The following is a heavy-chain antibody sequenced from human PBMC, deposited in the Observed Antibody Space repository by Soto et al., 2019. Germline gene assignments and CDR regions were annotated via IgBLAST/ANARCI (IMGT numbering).Heavy chain of an antibody. D-gene: IGHD5-18*01. V-gene: IGHV4-30-4*01. J-gene: IGHJ4*02. CDR2: IYYSGST. CDR1: GGSISSGDYY. Sequence: QVQLQESGPGLVKPSQTLSLTCTVSGGSISSGDYYWSWIRQPPGKGLEWIGYIYYSGSTYYNPSLKSRXXIXVXXSKTQFSLKLSSVTAADTAVYYCAREGYSYGSSGYWGQGTLVTVSS. CDR3: AREGYSYGSSGY.